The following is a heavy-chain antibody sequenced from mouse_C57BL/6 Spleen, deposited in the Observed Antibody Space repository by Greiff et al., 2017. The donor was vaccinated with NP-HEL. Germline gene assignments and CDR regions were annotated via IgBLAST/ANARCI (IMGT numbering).Heavy chain of an antibody. CDR3: TSRLYYDYDKDY. D-gene: IGHD2-4*01. J-gene: IGHJ2*01. CDR1: GYTFTSYW. CDR2: IYPGNSDT. V-gene: IGHV1-5*01. Sequence: EVQLQQSGTVLARPGASVKMSCKTSGYTFTSYWMHWVKQRPGQGLEWIGAIYPGNSDTSYNQKFKGKAKLTAVTSASTAYMELSSLTNEDSAVYYCTSRLYYDYDKDYWGQGTTLTVSS.